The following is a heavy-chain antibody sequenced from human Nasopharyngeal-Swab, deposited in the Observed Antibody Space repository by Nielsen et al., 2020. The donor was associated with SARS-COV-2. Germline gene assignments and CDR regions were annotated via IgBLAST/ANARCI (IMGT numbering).Heavy chain of an antibody. D-gene: IGHD3-22*01. CDR3: ARGANYYDSSGYYYYFDY. Sequence: GSLRLSCTVSGGSVSSGSYYWSWIRQPPGKGLEWIGYIYYSGSTNYNPSLKSRVTISVDTSKNQFSLKLSSVTAADTAVYYCARGANYYDSSGYYYYFDYWGQGTLVTVSS. CDR1: GGSVSSGSYY. V-gene: IGHV4-61*01. CDR2: IYYSGST. J-gene: IGHJ4*02.